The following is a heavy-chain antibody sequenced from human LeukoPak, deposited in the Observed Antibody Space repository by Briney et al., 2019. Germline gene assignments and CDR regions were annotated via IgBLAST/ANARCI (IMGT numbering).Heavy chain of an antibody. Sequence: ASVKVSCKVSGYTLTELSMHWVRQAPGKGLEWMGGFDPEDGETIYAQKFQGRVTMTEDTSTDTAYMELSSLRSEDTAVYYCATLSSSSGLFDYWGQGTLVTVSS. D-gene: IGHD6-6*01. V-gene: IGHV1-24*01. J-gene: IGHJ4*02. CDR2: FDPEDGET. CDR1: GYTLTELS. CDR3: ATLSSSSGLFDY.